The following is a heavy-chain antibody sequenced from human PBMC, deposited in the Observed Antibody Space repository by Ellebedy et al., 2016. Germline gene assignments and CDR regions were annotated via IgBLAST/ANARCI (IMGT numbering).Heavy chain of an antibody. CDR2: IYYSGST. Sequence: SETLSLTXTVSGGSISSYYWSWIRQPPGKGLEWIGYIYYSGSTNYNPSLKSRVTISVDTSKNQFSLKLSSVTAADTAVYYCARGSGDFWSGYYPNPDYWGQGTLVTVSS. D-gene: IGHD3-3*01. CDR3: ARGSGDFWSGYYPNPDY. J-gene: IGHJ4*02. CDR1: GGSISSYY. V-gene: IGHV4-59*01.